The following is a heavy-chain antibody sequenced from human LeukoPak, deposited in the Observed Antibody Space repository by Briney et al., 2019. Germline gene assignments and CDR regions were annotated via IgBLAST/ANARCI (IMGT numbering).Heavy chain of an antibody. D-gene: IGHD1-26*01. J-gene: IGHJ4*02. CDR3: ARENSGSRVDY. Sequence: SVKVSCKASGGTFSSYAISWVRQAPGQGLEWMGRIIPILGIANYAQKFQGRVTITADKSTSTAYMELSSLRSEDTAVYYCARENSGSRVDYWGQGTLVTVSS. CDR1: GGTFSSYA. CDR2: IIPILGIA. V-gene: IGHV1-69*04.